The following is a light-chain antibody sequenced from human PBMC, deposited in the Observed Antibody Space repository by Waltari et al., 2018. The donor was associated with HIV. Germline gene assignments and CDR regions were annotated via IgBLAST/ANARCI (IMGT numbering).Light chain of an antibody. V-gene: IGLV2-14*01. CDR1: SSDVGGYNY. CDR2: EVS. J-gene: IGLJ2*01. CDR3: SSYTSSSTRDVV. Sequence: QSALTQPASVSGSPGQSITISCTGTSSDVGGYNYVSWYQQHPGKAPKLMIYEVSNRPSGVSNRFSGSKSGNTAPRTISGLQAEDEADYYCSSYTSSSTRDVVFGGGTKLTVL.